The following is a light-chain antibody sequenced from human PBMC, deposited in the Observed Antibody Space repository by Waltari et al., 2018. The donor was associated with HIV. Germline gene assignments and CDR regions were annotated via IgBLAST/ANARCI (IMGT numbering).Light chain of an antibody. J-gene: IGKJ5*01. CDR3: QVRSNCPLII. CDR1: QSVSSY. V-gene: IGKV3-11*01. CDR2: AAS. Sequence: EIVLTQSQATLSLSPGERATLSCRASQSVSSYLAWFQKKPGQAPRLLSSAASKSAAGIPARFRGSGSWTDFTLSISNLQPEDFAIYYCQVRSNCPLIIFGQGTRLEIK.